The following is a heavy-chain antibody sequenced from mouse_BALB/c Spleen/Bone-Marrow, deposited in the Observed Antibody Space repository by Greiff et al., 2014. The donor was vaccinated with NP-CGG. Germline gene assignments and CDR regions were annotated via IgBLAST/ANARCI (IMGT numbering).Heavy chain of an antibody. D-gene: IGHD1-1*01. J-gene: IGHJ3*01. Sequence: EVQLQQSGAELVKPGASVKLSCTASGFNIKDTYMHWVKQRPEQGLEWIGRIDPANGNTKYDPKFQGKATITADTSPNTAYLQLSSLTSEDTAVYYCASYYYGSSCGFAYWGQGTLVTVSA. CDR1: GFNIKDTY. CDR2: IDPANGNT. V-gene: IGHV14-3*02. CDR3: ASYYYGSSCGFAY.